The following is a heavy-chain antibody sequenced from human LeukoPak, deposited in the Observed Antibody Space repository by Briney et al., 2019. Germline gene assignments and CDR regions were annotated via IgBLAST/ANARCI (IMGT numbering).Heavy chain of an antibody. Sequence: ASVKVSCKASGYTFTGYYMHWVRQAPGQGLEWMGWINPNSGGTNYAQKFQGRVTMTRDTSISTAYMELSSLRSDDTAVYYCARDRGIFGVVIAYYYMDVWGKGTTVTVSS. CDR1: GYTFTGYY. J-gene: IGHJ6*03. V-gene: IGHV1-2*02. CDR2: INPNSGGT. CDR3: ARDRGIFGVVIAYYYMDV. D-gene: IGHD3-3*01.